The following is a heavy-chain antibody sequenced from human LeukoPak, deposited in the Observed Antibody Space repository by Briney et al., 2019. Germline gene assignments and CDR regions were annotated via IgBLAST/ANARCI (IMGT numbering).Heavy chain of an antibody. V-gene: IGHV1-69*13. D-gene: IGHD2-2*01. CDR1: GGTFSSYA. CDR2: IIPIFGTA. J-gene: IGHJ5*02. Sequence: ASVKVSCKASGGTFSSYAISWVRQAPGQGLEWMGGIIPIFGTANYAQKFQGRVTITADESTSTAYMELSSLRSEDTAVYYCAREINGAAARGNWFDPWGQGTLVTVSS. CDR3: AREINGAAARGNWFDP.